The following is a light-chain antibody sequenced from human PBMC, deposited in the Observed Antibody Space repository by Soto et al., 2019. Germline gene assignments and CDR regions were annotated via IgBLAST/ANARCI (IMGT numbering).Light chain of an antibody. CDR1: QSISTY. J-gene: IGKJ2*02. V-gene: IGKV1-39*01. Sequence: DIQMTQSPSSLSASVGDRVSITCQASQSISTYLNWYQQKVGKAPKLLIYAASSLQRGVPSRFSGSGSGTDFTLTISSLQPEDFATYYCQQSYSTPRTFGQGTKLEIK. CDR2: AAS. CDR3: QQSYSTPRT.